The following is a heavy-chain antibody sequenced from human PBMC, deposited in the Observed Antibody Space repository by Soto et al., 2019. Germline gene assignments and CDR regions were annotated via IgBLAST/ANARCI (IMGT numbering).Heavy chain of an antibody. CDR2: ISYDGSNK. V-gene: IGHV3-30*18. CDR3: AKEWVYDTSGWSFDY. D-gene: IGHD3-22*01. Sequence: QVQLVESGGGVVQPGRSLRLSCAASGFTFSSYGMHWVRQAPGKGLEWVAVISYDGSNKYYADSLKGRFTISRDNSKNTLYLQMNSLRAEDTAVYYCAKEWVYDTSGWSFDYWGQGTLGTVSS. CDR1: GFTFSSYG. J-gene: IGHJ4*02.